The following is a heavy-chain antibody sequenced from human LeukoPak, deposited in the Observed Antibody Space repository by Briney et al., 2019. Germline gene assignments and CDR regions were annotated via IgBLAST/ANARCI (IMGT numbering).Heavy chain of an antibody. CDR3: AREVVNYHGSGSFSPRQDYYGMDV. D-gene: IGHD3-10*01. V-gene: IGHV1-18*04. J-gene: IGHJ6*02. Sequence: GASVKVSCKASGHSFANYGFSWVRQAPGQGLEWMGSISAHNGNTNDAQKFQGRVTMTTDTSTTTAYMELRSLRSNDTAVYYCAREVVNYHGSGSFSPRQDYYGMDVWGQGTRVIVSS. CDR2: ISAHNGNT. CDR1: GHSFANYG.